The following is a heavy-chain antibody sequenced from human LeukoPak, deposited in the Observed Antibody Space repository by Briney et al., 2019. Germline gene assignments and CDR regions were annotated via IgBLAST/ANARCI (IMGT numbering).Heavy chain of an antibody. CDR1: GIPFSNSA. J-gene: IGHJ3*02. D-gene: IGHD5-24*01. Sequence: PGGPLSLSCVPSGIPFSNSALSWVRQAPGEGLEWVSTITKSGDQTHYADSVRGLFTISRDIFKKTLYLQMNSLRAEDTAVYHCVKSAGKDGYRDVFDIWGQGTVVTVSS. CDR3: VKSAGKDGYRDVFDI. V-gene: IGHV3-23*01. CDR2: ITKSGDQT.